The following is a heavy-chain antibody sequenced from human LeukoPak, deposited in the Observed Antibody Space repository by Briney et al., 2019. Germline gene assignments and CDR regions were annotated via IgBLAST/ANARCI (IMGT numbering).Heavy chain of an antibody. D-gene: IGHD6-19*01. Sequence: SETLSLTCTLSGGSISTYYWSWIRQPPGKGLEWIGYIYYSGSTNYNPSLKSRVTISVDTSKNQFSLKLSSVSAADTAVYYCARGGWSVDYWGQGTLVTVSS. CDR3: ARGGWSVDY. CDR1: GGSISTYY. CDR2: IYYSGST. V-gene: IGHV4-59*01. J-gene: IGHJ4*02.